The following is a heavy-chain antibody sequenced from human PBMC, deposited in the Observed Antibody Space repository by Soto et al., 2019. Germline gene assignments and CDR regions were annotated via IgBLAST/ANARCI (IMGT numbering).Heavy chain of an antibody. CDR1: AGSISTINYY. CDR3: ARSAQWDGFDP. CDR2: ISYSGST. J-gene: IGHJ3*01. V-gene: IGHV4-31*03. Sequence: QVQLQESGPGLVRPSQTLSLTCTVSAGSISTINYYWSWIRQHPEKGLEGIGYISYSGSTFYHSSFKSRVTISLDTSKKQCSLTLTSVTAADTAVYYCARSAQWDGFDPWGQGTMVTVSS. D-gene: IGHD2-8*01.